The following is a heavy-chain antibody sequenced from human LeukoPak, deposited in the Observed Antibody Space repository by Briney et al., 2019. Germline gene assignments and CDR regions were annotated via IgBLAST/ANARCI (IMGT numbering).Heavy chain of an antibody. V-gene: IGHV4-34*01. CDR1: GGSFSGYC. Sequence: PSETLSLTCAVYGGSFSGYCWSWIRQPPGKGLEWIGEINHSGSTNYNPSLKSRVTISVDTSKNQFSLKLSSVTAADTAVYYCARLRDSSGFDAFDIWGQGTMVTVSS. CDR3: ARLRDSSGFDAFDI. J-gene: IGHJ3*02. D-gene: IGHD6-19*01. CDR2: INHSGST.